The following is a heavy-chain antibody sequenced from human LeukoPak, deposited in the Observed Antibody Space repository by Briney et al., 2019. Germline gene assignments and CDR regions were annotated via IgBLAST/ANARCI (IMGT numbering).Heavy chain of an antibody. J-gene: IGHJ4*02. V-gene: IGHV3-74*01. CDR3: ARVSGWSPWDY. D-gene: IGHD6-19*01. Sequence: GASLRLSCAASGFTFSNYWMHWVRQAPGKGLVWVSRINSDGSSTTYADSVKGRFTISRDNAKNTVYLQMNSLRAEDTAVYYCARVSGWSPWDYWGQGTLVT. CDR1: GFTFSNYW. CDR2: INSDGSST.